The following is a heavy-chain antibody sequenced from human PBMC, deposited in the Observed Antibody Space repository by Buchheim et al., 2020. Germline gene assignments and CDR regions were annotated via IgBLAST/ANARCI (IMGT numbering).Heavy chain of an antibody. Sequence: QVQLVQSGAEVKKPGASVKVSCKASGYTFTSYDINWVRQATGQGLEWMGWMNPNSGNTGYAQKFQGRVTMTRNTSISTAYMELSSLRSEDTAVYYCARGFDYDILTGYLPEGYYYYGMDVWGQGTT. CDR3: ARGFDYDILTGYLPEGYYYYGMDV. D-gene: IGHD3-9*01. CDR1: GYTFTSYD. V-gene: IGHV1-8*01. J-gene: IGHJ6*02. CDR2: MNPNSGNT.